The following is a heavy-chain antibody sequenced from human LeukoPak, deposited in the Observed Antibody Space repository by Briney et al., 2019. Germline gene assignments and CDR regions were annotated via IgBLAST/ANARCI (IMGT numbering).Heavy chain of an antibody. CDR1: GFTFSSYA. Sequence: GGSLRLSCAASGFTFSSYAMSWVRQAPGKGLEWVAVISYDGSNKYYADPVKGRFTISRDNSKNTLYLQMNSLRAEDTAVYYCARVGLVGATDLGYWGQGTLVTVSS. CDR2: ISYDGSNK. J-gene: IGHJ4*02. V-gene: IGHV3-30-3*01. D-gene: IGHD1-26*01. CDR3: ARVGLVGATDLGY.